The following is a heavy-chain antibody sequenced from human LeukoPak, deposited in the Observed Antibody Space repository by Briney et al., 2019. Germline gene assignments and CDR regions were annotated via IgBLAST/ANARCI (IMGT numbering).Heavy chain of an antibody. CDR2: IYYSGST. Sequence: SETLSLTCTVSGGSISSYYRSWIRQPPGKGLEWIGYIYYSGSTNYNPSLKSRVTISVDTSKNQFSLKLSSVTAADTAVYYCARGESSYGYLLDYWGQGTLVTVSS. D-gene: IGHD5-18*01. J-gene: IGHJ4*02. V-gene: IGHV4-59*01. CDR3: ARGESSYGYLLDY. CDR1: GGSISSYY.